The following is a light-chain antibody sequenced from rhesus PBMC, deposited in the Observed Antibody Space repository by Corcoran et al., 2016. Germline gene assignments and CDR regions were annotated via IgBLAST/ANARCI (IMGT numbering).Light chain of an antibody. CDR3: QQHNSYPPT. V-gene: IGKV1-25*01. J-gene: IGKJ4*01. Sequence: DIQMTQSPSSLSASVGDTVTITCQASQAISKYLAWYQQKPGKAPNLLIYDTSPLQSGVTSRFSGSGSGTEFTLTISSLQPEDFATYYCQQHNSYPPTFGGGTKVDLK. CDR1: QAISKY. CDR2: DTS.